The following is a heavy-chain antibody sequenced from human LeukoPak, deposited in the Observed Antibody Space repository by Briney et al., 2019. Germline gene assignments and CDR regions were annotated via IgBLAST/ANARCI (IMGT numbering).Heavy chain of an antibody. CDR1: GGSIIDSSYY. D-gene: IGHD6-13*01. V-gene: IGHV4-39*07. CDR2: IYYFGTT. CDR3: ARDSHAWYGQYYFDF. Sequence: SETLSLTCTVSGGSIIDSSYYWGWIRQPPGKGLEWIGNIYYFGTTLHNPSLKSRVTMSVDTSKNQFSLKLSSVTAADRAVYYCARDSHAWYGQYYFDFWGQGALVTVSS. J-gene: IGHJ4*02.